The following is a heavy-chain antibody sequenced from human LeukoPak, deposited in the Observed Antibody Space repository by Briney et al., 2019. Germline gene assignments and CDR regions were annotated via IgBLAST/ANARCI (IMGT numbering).Heavy chain of an antibody. CDR2: ISSSSTSI. Sequence: GGSLRLSCADSGLLFSDFIDHTMVWVRQAPGKGLEWVSYISSSSTSISYADSVRGRFSISGDNAQRSLYLHMNSLRDEDTAVYYCAREFSVVGNFDYWGQGTLVIVSS. CDR3: AREFSVVGNFDY. V-gene: IGHV3-21*01. D-gene: IGHD2-21*01. CDR1: GLLFSDFIDHT. J-gene: IGHJ4*02.